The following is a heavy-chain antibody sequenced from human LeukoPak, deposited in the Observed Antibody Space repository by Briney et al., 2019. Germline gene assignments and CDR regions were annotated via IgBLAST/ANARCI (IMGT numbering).Heavy chain of an antibody. V-gene: IGHV1-69*04. J-gene: IGHJ1*01. CDR1: GGTFSSYT. D-gene: IGHD4-17*01. CDR2: IIPILGIA. Sequence: SVKVSCKASGGTFSSYTISWVRQAPGQGLEWMGRIIPILGIANYAQNLQGRVTMTTDTSTSTAYMELRSLRSDDTAVYYCAREGQYGDYVHFQHWGQGTLVTVSS. CDR3: AREGQYGDYVHFQH.